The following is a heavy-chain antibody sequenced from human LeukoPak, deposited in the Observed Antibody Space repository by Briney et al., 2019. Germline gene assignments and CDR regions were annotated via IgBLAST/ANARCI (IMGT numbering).Heavy chain of an antibody. CDR1: GFTFSSYS. V-gene: IGHV3-21*01. CDR3: AGGPIAARPDPFDY. J-gene: IGHJ4*02. CDR2: ISSSSSYI. Sequence: PGGSLRLSCAASGFTFSSYSMNWVRQAPGKGLEWVSSISSSSSYIYYADSVKGRFTISRDNAKNSLYLQMNSLRAEDTAVYYCAGGPIAARPDPFDYWGQGTLVTVSS. D-gene: IGHD6-6*01.